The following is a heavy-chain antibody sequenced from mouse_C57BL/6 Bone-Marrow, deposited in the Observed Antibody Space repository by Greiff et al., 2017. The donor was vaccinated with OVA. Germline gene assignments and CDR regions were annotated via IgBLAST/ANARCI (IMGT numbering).Heavy chain of an antibody. CDR3: TRSGGSSYYAMDY. V-gene: IGHV1-5*01. J-gene: IGHJ4*01. CDR1: GYTFTSYW. Sequence: VQLQQSGTVLARPGASVKMSCKTSGYTFTSYWMHWVKQRPGQGLEWIGAIYPGNSDISYNQKFKGKAKLTAVTSASTAYMELSSLTNEDSAVYYGTRSGGSSYYAMDYWGQGTSVTVSS. CDR2: IYPGNSDI. D-gene: IGHD1-1*01.